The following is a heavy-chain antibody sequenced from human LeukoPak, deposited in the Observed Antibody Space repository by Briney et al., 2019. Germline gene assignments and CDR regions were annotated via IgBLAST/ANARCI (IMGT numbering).Heavy chain of an antibody. CDR3: AKERAILELDY. CDR2: FYSGGKT. CDR1: GFTVSSSY. Sequence: GGSLRLSCAASGFTVSSSYMSWVRQAPGKGLEWVSVFYSGGKTYYTDSVKGRFTISRDNAKNSLYLQMNSLRAEDTALYYCAKERAILELDYWGQGTLVTVSS. J-gene: IGHJ4*02. D-gene: IGHD1-1*01. V-gene: IGHV3-53*05.